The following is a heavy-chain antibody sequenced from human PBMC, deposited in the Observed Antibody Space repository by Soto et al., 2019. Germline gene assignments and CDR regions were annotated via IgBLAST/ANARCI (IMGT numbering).Heavy chain of an antibody. J-gene: IGHJ4*02. CDR3: AESSRITLVRGVTDY. D-gene: IGHD3-10*01. Sequence: EVQLLESGGGSVQPGGSLRLSCAASGFAFSNYAMNWVRQAPGKGLEWVSAISGGAGDTYYADSVKGRFTISRDNSKNTLYLQMKSLRAEDTAVYYCAESSRITLVRGVTDYWGQGTLVTVSS. CDR2: ISGGAGDT. V-gene: IGHV3-23*01. CDR1: GFAFSNYA.